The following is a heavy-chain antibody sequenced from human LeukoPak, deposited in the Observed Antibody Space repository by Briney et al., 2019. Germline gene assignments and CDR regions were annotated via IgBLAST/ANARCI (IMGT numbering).Heavy chain of an antibody. J-gene: IGHJ3*02. D-gene: IGHD3-16*01. V-gene: IGHV4-4*07. Sequence: SETLSLTCTVSGGSISSYYWSWIRQPAGKGLEWIGRIYTSGSTNYNPSLKSRVTMSVDTSKNQFSLKVRFVTAADTAVYYCARVGMITFGGVKDAFDIWGQGTMVTVSS. CDR1: GGSISSYY. CDR2: IYTSGST. CDR3: ARVGMITFGGVKDAFDI.